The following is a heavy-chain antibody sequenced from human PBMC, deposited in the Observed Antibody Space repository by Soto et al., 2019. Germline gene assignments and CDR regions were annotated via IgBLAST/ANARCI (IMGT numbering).Heavy chain of an antibody. V-gene: IGHV1-69*13. J-gene: IGHJ6*02. CDR1: GGTFSGCA. CDR2: IIPIFGTA. CDR3: ARGGGPPSMVTLYYYYGMDV. D-gene: IGHD5-18*01. Sequence: GASVQVSCKASGGTFSGCAISWVRQAPGQGLEWMGGIIPIFGTANYAPKFQGRGTITADESTSTAYLELSTLASADTSVYYCARGGGPPSMVTLYYYYGMDVWGQGTTVTVSS.